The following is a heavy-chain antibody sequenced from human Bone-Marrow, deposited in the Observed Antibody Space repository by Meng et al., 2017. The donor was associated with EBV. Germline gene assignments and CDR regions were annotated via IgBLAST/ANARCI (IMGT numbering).Heavy chain of an antibody. V-gene: IGHV1-3*01. J-gene: IGHJ5*02. CDR3: AREELDCSGGSCYSGGGFDP. CDR2: INAGNGNT. CDR1: GYTFTSYA. Sequence: QVQLVQSGAEVKKPGASVKVSCKASGYTFTSYAMHWVRQAPGQRLEWMGWINAGNGNTKYSQKFQGRVTITRDTSASTAYMELSSLRSEDTAVYYCAREELDCSGGSCYSGGGFDPWGQGTLVTVSS. D-gene: IGHD2-15*01.